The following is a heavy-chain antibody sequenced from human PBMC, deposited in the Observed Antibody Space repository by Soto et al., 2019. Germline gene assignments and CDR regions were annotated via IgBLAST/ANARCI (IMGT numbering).Heavy chain of an antibody. CDR2: IYYSGST. CDR1: GGSISSYY. CDR3: ARQDTKDLALDY. J-gene: IGHJ4*02. Sequence: PSETLSLTCTVSGGSISSYYWSWIRQPPGKGLEWIGYIYYSGSTNYNPSLKSRVTISVDTSKNQFSLKLSSVTAADTAVYYCARQDTKDLALDYWGQGTLVTVSS. V-gene: IGHV4-59*08. D-gene: IGHD2-8*01.